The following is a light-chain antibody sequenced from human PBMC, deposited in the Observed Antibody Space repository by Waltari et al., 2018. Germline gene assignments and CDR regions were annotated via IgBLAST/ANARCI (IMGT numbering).Light chain of an antibody. Sequence: EIVLTQSPGSLPSSPGERVTTSCRASQSVSRALAWYQQKPGQAPRLLIFGASNRATGIPDRFSGSGSETDFSLTISRLEPEDFAVYYCQHYVRLPATFGRGTKVEIK. CDR3: QHYVRLPAT. CDR1: QSVSRA. J-gene: IGKJ1*01. V-gene: IGKV3-20*01. CDR2: GAS.